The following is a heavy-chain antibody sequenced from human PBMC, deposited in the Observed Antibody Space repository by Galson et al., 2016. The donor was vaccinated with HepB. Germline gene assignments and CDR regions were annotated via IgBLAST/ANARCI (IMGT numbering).Heavy chain of an antibody. V-gene: IGHV4-39*01. J-gene: IGHJ4*02. CDR3: ARACLGTKASYDC. CDR2: VYRGRD. D-gene: IGHD1-7*01. Sequence: SETLSLTCTVSDGSLSSSSSFSWGWVRQPPGKCLECIGTVYRGRDYYNPSLEGRVTISVDMSPDLFSLKLTSLTAADTAVYYCARACLGTKASYDCWGQGTLVAVSS. CDR1: DGSLSSSSSFS.